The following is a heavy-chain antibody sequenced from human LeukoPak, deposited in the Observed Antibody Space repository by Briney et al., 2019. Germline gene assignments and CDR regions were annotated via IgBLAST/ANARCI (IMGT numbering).Heavy chain of an antibody. D-gene: IGHD5-24*01. CDR3: ARDLGWLQFDY. CDR2: INKDGSEK. J-gene: IGHJ4*02. CDR1: GFTFSSYW. Sequence: GGSLRLSCAVSGFTFSSYWVSWVRQAPGKGLVWVANINKDGSEKYFVDSVKGRFTISRDNAKNSLYLQMNSLRAEDTAVYYCARDLGWLQFDYWGQGTLVTVSS. V-gene: IGHV3-7*04.